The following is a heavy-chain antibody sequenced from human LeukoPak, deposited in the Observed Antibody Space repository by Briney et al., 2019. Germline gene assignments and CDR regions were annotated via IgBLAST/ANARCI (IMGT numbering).Heavy chain of an antibody. Sequence: GGSLRLSCAAYGFTFSDYAMSWVRQAPGKGLEWVSTVSNSGGSTFYADSVKGRFAISRDNSMNTLYLQLNSLRAEDTAIYFCAKRVTPITRLYYFDYWGQGTLVTVSS. CDR3: AKRVTPITRLYYFDY. V-gene: IGHV3-23*01. CDR2: VSNSGGST. J-gene: IGHJ4*02. CDR1: GFTFSDYA. D-gene: IGHD3-3*01.